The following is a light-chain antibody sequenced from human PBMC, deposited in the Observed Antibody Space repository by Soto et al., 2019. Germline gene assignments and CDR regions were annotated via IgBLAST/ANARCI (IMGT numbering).Light chain of an antibody. CDR1: QSISSW. CDR3: QQYNSYSYT. J-gene: IGKJ2*01. V-gene: IGKV1-5*01. Sequence: DIQMTQSPSTLSASVGDRVTITCRASQSISSWLAWYQQKPGKAPKLLIYDASSLESGVPSRFSGSGSGTEFTLTIISLQPDDFANYYCQQYNSYSYTFGQGTKLEIK. CDR2: DAS.